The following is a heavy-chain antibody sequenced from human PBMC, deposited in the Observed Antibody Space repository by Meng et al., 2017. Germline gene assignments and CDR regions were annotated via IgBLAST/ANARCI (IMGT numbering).Heavy chain of an antibody. D-gene: IGHD3-10*01. CDR2: INPNSGGT. CDR3: ARGYYYGSGSNFDY. V-gene: IGHV1-2*02. Sequence: ASVKVSCKASGYTFTGYYMHWVRQAPGQGLEWMGWINPNSGGTNYAQKFQGRVTMTRDTSISTAYMELSRLRSDDTAVYYCARGYYYGSGSNFDYWGQGTLVTVSS. CDR1: GYTFTGYY. J-gene: IGHJ4*02.